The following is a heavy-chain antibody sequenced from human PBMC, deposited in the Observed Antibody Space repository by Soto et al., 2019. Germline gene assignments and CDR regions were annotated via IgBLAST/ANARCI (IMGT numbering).Heavy chain of an antibody. CDR3: ARWSYLDY. V-gene: IGHV3-23*01. Sequence: PGGSLRLSCAASGFSFGSYALSLVRQAPGKGLEWVSTISGSDGKTFYADSVKGRFSISRDTSQSTLYLQMNSLRADDTAMYYCARWSYLDYWGQGTRV. CDR1: GFSFGSYA. D-gene: IGHD3-3*01. J-gene: IGHJ4*02. CDR2: ISGSDGKT.